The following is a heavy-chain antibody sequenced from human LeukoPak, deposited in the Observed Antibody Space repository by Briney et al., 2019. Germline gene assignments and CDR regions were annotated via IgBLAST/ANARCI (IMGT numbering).Heavy chain of an antibody. CDR2: IYYSGST. D-gene: IGHD3-10*01. CDR3: ARQQRYYYGSGPQLLSWFDP. J-gene: IGHJ5*02. V-gene: IGHV4-39*01. CDR1: GGTIGSINYY. Sequence: SETLSLTCTVSGGTIGSINYYWAWIRQPPGKGPEWIWAIYYSGSTYYNPSLKSRVTLSTGTSETQFSLKLTSVTAADTAVYYCARQQRYYYGSGPQLLSWFDPWGQGTLVTVSS.